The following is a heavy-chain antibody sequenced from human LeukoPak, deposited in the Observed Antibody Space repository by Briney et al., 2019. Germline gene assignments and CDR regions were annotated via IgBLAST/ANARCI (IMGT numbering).Heavy chain of an antibody. CDR2: ISWKGDTT. CDR3: ARHRCSSTTCSFDS. D-gene: IGHD2-2*01. J-gene: IGHJ4*02. CDR1: GFTFNNYA. Sequence: GGSLRLSCAASGFTFNNYAMTWVRHTPGKGPEWVSLISWKGDTTAYAESVRGRFTISRDNAKNSLYLHMNSLRPEDTAFYHCARHRCSSTTCSFDSWGQGSLVTVSS. V-gene: IGHV3-20*01.